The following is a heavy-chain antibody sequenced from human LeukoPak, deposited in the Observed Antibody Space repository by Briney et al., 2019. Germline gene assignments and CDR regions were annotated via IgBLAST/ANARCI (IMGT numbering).Heavy chain of an antibody. D-gene: IGHD3-22*01. CDR3: AREPYDSSGYYSLHIDY. Sequence: SETLSLTCTVSGGSISSSSYYWGWIRQPPGKGLEWIGSIYYSGSTYYNPSLKSRVTISVDTSKNQFSLKLSSVTAADTAVYYCAREPYDSSGYYSLHIDYWGQGTLVTVSS. V-gene: IGHV4-39*07. CDR1: GGSISSSSYY. J-gene: IGHJ4*02. CDR2: IYYSGST.